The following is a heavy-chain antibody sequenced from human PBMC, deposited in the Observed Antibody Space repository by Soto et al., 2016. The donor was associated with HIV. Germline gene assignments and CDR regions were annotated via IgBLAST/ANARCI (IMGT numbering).Heavy chain of an antibody. Sequence: VQLVESGGGVVQPGRSLRLSCAASGFTFSSYGMHWVRQAPGKGLEWVAVIWYDGSNKYYADSVKGRFTISRDNSKNTLYLQMNSLRAEDTAVYYCARAFNWYFDLWGLAPWSLSPQ. J-gene: IGHJ2*01. CDR2: IWYDGSNK. D-gene: IGHD3-16*01. V-gene: IGHV3-33*01. CDR3: ARAFNWYFDL. CDR1: GFTFSSYG.